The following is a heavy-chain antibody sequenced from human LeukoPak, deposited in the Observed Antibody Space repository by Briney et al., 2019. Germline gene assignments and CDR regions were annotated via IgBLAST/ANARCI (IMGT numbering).Heavy chain of an antibody. CDR3: AKDRERIVATCFEY. CDR2: ISGSGGST. CDR1: GFTFSSYA. V-gene: IGHV3-23*01. D-gene: IGHD5-12*01. Sequence: GGSLRLSCAASGFTFSSYAMSWVRQAPGKGLEWVSVISGSGGSTYYADSVKGRFTISRHSSKNTLYLQMNSLRAEDTAVYYCAKDRERIVATCFEYWGQGALVTVSS. J-gene: IGHJ4*02.